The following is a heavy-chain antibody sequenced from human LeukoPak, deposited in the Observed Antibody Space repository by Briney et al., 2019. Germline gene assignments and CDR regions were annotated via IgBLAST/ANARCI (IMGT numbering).Heavy chain of an antibody. CDR1: GFTVSSNY. CDR2: IKQDGSEK. V-gene: IGHV3-7*01. J-gene: IGHJ4*02. D-gene: IGHD6-13*01. CDR3: ARVGAAADFDY. Sequence: GGSLRLSCAASGFTVSSNYMSWVRQAPGKGLEWVANIKQDGSEKYYVDSVKGRFTISRDNAKNSLYLQMNSLRAEDTAVYYCARVGAAADFDYWGQGTLVTVSS.